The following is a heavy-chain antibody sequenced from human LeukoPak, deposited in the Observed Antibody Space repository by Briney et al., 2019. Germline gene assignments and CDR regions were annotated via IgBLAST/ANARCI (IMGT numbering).Heavy chain of an antibody. D-gene: IGHD5-18*01. J-gene: IGHJ4*02. CDR2: IKKDGSEK. V-gene: IGHV3-7*01. CDR3: ARHLSGVTGYTYGRGIDY. Sequence: PGGSLRLSCAASGFTFSSYWMSWVRQAPGKGLEWVANIKKDGSEKYYVDSVKGQFTISRDNAKPSLYLQMNNLRAEDTAVYYCARHLSGVTGYTYGRGIDYWGQGTLVTVSS. CDR1: GFTFSSYW.